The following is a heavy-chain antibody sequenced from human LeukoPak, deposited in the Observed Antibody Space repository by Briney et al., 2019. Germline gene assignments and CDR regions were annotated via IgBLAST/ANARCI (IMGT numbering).Heavy chain of an antibody. V-gene: IGHV3-30*02. CDR3: AKRRDVAAGGSGAFAY. J-gene: IGHJ4*02. CDR1: GFTFSSYG. D-gene: IGHD6-13*01. CDR2: IRYDGSSQ. Sequence: GGSLRLSCAASGFTFSSYGMHWVRQAPGKGLEWVAFIRYDGSSQRYTDSVKGRFTISRDNSKNTVYLQMNSLRAEDTAVYYCAKRRDVAAGGSGAFAYWGQGSLVTVSS.